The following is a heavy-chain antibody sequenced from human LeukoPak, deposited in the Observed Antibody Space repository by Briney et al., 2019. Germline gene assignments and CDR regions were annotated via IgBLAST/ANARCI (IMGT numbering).Heavy chain of an antibody. Sequence: GGSLRLSCAASGFTFSSYSMNWVRQAPGKGLEWVSYISSSSSTIYYADSVKGRFTISRDNAKNSLYLQMNSLRAEDTAVYYCARGSIAAAGTRTNWFDPWGQGTLVTVSS. CDR1: GFTFSSYS. J-gene: IGHJ5*02. V-gene: IGHV3-48*01. CDR3: ARGSIAAAGTRTNWFDP. D-gene: IGHD6-13*01. CDR2: ISSSSSTI.